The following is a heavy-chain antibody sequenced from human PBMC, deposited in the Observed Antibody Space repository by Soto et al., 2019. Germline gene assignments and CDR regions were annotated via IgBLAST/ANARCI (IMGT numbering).Heavy chain of an antibody. Sequence: SETLSLTCAVSGYPISSGYYWGWIRQPPGKGLEWIGIIHHSGSTYYNPSLRSRITISVDTSKNQFSLKMPSVTAADTAVYYCAHSSGYVPGGYWGQGILVTVSS. CDR1: GYPISSGYY. V-gene: IGHV4-38-2*01. D-gene: IGHD5-12*01. CDR2: IHHSGST. J-gene: IGHJ4*02. CDR3: AHSSGYVPGGY.